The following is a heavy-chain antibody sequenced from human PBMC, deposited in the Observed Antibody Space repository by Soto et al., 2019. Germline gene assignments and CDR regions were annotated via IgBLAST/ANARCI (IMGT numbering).Heavy chain of an antibody. CDR1: GGTFSSHT. D-gene: IGHD2-21*01. Sequence: QDQLVQSGAEVKKPGSSVKVSCKASGGTFSSHTFSWVRQAPGQGLEWMGRIIPALGTATYAQKFQGRVTITADESSTTVYMEVNGRICEDTAVPYCATPAFGDHWNCERWGRGTRVTLSS. CDR3: ATPAFGDHWNCER. J-gene: IGHJ2*01. CDR2: IIPALGTA. V-gene: IGHV1-69*08.